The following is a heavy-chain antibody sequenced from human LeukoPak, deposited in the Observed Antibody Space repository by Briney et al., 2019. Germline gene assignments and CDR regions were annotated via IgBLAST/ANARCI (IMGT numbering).Heavy chain of an antibody. CDR3: ARDRPTMVRGVIGFDY. CDR2: IYTSGST. CDR1: GGSISSYY. Sequence: SETLSLTCTVSGGSISSYYWSWIRQPAGKGLEWIGRIYTSGSTNYNPSLNSRVTMSVDTSKNQFSLKLSSVTAADTAVYYCARDRPTMVRGVIGFDYWGQGTLVTVSS. D-gene: IGHD3-10*01. V-gene: IGHV4-4*07. J-gene: IGHJ4*02.